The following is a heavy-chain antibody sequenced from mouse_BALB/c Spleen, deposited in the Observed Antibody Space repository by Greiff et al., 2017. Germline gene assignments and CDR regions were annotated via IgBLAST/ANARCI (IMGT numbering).Heavy chain of an antibody. CDR2: INPYNDGT. V-gene: IGHV1-14*01. CDR1: GYTFTSYV. D-gene: IGHD1-1*01. J-gene: IGHJ4*01. CDR3: ARHGSSWAMDY. Sequence: EVQLQQSGPELVKPGASVKMSCKASGYTFTSYVMHWVKQKPGQGLEWIGYINPYNDGTKYNEKFKGKATLTSDKSSSTAYMELSSLTSEDSAVYYGARHGSSWAMDYWGQGTSVTVSS.